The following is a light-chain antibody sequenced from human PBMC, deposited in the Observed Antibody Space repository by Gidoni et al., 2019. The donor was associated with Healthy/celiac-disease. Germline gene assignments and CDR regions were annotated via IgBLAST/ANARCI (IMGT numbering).Light chain of an antibody. J-gene: IGLJ2*01. CDR3: SSYTSSSTEVV. CDR2: DVS. Sequence: QSALTQPASGSGSPGQPITISCTGTSSDVGGYNYVSWYQQHPGKAPKLMIYDVSNRPSGVSNRFSGSKSGNTASLTISGLQAEDEADYYCSSYTSSSTEVVFGGGTKLTVL. V-gene: IGLV2-14*01. CDR1: SSDVGGYNY.